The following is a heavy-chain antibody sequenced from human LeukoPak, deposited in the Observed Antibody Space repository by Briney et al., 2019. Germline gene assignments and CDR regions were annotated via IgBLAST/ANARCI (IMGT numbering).Heavy chain of an antibody. CDR1: GGSVSSGSYY. J-gene: IGHJ5*02. D-gene: IGHD3-10*01. Sequence: SETLSLTCTVSGGSVSSGSYYWGWIRQPPGKGLEWIGYIYYSGSTNYNPSLKSRVTISVDTSKHQFSLKLSSVTAADTAVYYCARGGRAHMVRGVIWFDPWGQGTLVTVSS. V-gene: IGHV4-61*01. CDR2: IYYSGST. CDR3: ARGGRAHMVRGVIWFDP.